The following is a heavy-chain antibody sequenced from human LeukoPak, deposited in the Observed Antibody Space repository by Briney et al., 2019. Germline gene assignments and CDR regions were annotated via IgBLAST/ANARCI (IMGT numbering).Heavy chain of an antibody. J-gene: IGHJ4*02. D-gene: IGHD6-13*01. V-gene: IGHV3-21*01. CDR2: ISSSSSYI. CDR3: ARGIAAAGTLTSDY. Sequence: GGSLRLSCAASGFTFSNAWMSWVRQAPGKGLEWVSSISSSSSYIYYADSVKGRFTISRDNAKNSLYLQMNSLRAEDTAVYYCARGIAAAGTLTSDYWGQGTLVTVSS. CDR1: GFTFSNAW.